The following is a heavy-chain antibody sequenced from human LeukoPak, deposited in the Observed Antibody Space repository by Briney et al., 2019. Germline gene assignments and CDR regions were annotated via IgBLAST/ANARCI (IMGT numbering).Heavy chain of an antibody. V-gene: IGHV4-31*03. CDR1: GGSISSGGYY. J-gene: IGHJ4*02. Sequence: SQTLSLTCTVSGGSISSGGYYWSWIRQHPGKGLEWIGYIYYSGSTYYNPSLKSRVTISVDTSKNQFSLKLRSVTATDTAVYFCARHVIDSPYTRFDYWGQGTLVTVSS. CDR3: ARHVIDSPYTRFDY. D-gene: IGHD2/OR15-2a*01. CDR2: IYYSGST.